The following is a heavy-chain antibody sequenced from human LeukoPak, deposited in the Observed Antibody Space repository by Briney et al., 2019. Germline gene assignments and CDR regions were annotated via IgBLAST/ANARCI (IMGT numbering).Heavy chain of an antibody. CDR1: GASVSSSSYY. D-gene: IGHD2-2*01. Sequence: SETLSLTCTVSGASVSSSSYYWGWIRQPPGKGLEWIGTIYYSGSTYYNPSLKSRVTISVDTSKNQFSLKLTSVTAAETALYYCARQTANCGSTGCPIDYWGQGTLVTVSS. J-gene: IGHJ4*02. CDR2: IYYSGST. CDR3: ARQTANCGSTGCPIDY. V-gene: IGHV4-39*01.